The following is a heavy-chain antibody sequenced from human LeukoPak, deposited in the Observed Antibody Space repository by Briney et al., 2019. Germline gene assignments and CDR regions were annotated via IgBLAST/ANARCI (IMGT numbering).Heavy chain of an antibody. J-gene: IGHJ4*02. V-gene: IGHV4-34*01. CDR3: ARGRIMITFGGVIVTPYYFDY. CDR2: INHSGST. D-gene: IGHD3-16*02. Sequence: SETLSLTCAVYGGSFSGYYWSWIRQPPGKGLEWIGEINHSGSTNYNPSLKSRVTISVDTSKNQFSLKLSPVTAADTAVYYCARGRIMITFGGVIVTPYYFDYWGQGTLVTVSS. CDR1: GGSFSGYY.